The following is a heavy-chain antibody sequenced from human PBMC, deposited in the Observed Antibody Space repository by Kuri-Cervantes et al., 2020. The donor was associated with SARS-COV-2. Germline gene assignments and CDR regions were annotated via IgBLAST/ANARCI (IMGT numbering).Heavy chain of an antibody. CDR1: GFAFSSYG. D-gene: IGHD3-22*01. V-gene: IGHV3-30*02. CDR2: IWWDGSHK. CDR3: AKDLNSSGYYLTGGYFDY. Sequence: GGSLRLSCEASGFAFSSYGMHWVRQAPGKGLEWVSFIWWDGSHKYYAESMEGRFTISRDNSKNTLYLQMNSLRAEDTAVYYCAKDLNSSGYYLTGGYFDYWGQGTLVTVSS. J-gene: IGHJ4*02.